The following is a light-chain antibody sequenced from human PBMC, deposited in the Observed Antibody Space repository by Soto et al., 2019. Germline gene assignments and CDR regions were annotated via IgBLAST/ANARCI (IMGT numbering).Light chain of an antibody. CDR2: AAS. Sequence: DIQMTQSPSSLSASVGDRVSITCRASQYISTYLNWYQQKPGKAPKLQIYAASNLQSGVPSRFSGSGSGTEFTLTISSLQPEDFATYYCQQPYSTVRTFGQGTKVDIK. J-gene: IGKJ1*01. V-gene: IGKV1-39*01. CDR3: QQPYSTVRT. CDR1: QYISTY.